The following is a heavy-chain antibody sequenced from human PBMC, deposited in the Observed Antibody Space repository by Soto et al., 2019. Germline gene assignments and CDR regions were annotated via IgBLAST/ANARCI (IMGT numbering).Heavy chain of an antibody. CDR1: GGSISGYY. CDR3: ARQRRDFDY. J-gene: IGHJ4*02. CDR2: TYSSGST. Sequence: QVQLQESGPGLVKPSETLSLTCTVSGGSISGYYWSWIRQPPGKGLQWIGYTYSSGSTNYNPSLKCRVTISVDTSKNPFSLNLSSVTAADTAAYYCARQRRDFDYWGQGSLVTVSS. V-gene: IGHV4-59*08.